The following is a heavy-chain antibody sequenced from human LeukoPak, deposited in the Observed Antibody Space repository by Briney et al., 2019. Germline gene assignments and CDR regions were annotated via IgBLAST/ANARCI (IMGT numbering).Heavy chain of an antibody. D-gene: IGHD3-10*01. CDR1: GFTFSDYY. J-gene: IGHJ4*02. CDR2: ISSSGSTI. Sequence: PGGSLRLSCAASGFTFSDYYMSWIRQAPGKGLEWVSYISSSGSTIYYADSVKGRFTISRDNAKNSLYLQMNSLRAEDTAVYYCARVKVSGSYYNAPLDYWGQGTLVTVSP. CDR3: ARVKVSGSYYNAPLDY. V-gene: IGHV3-11*04.